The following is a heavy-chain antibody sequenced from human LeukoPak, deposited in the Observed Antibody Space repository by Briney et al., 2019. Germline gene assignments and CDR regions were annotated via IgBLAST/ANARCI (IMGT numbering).Heavy chain of an antibody. V-gene: IGHV3-9*01. CDR2: ISWNSGSI. J-gene: IGHJ4*02. CDR1: GFTFDDYA. Sequence: GGSLRLSCAASGFTFDDYAMHWVRQAPGKGLEWVSGISWNSGSIGYADSVKGRFTISRDNAKNSLYLQMNSLRAEDTALYYCAKDGIVGAIDYWGQGTLVTVSS. CDR3: AKDGIVGAIDY. D-gene: IGHD1-26*01.